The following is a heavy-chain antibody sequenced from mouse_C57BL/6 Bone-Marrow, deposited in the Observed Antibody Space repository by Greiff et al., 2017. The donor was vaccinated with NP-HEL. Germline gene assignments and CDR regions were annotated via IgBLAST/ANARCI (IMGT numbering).Heavy chain of an antibody. CDR1: GFTFSSYG. V-gene: IGHV5-4*01. CDR3: ARDALRPLMDY. CDR2: ISSGGSYT. Sequence: EVQLQQSGGDLVKPGGSLKLSCAASGFTFSSYGMSWVRQTPDKRLEWVATISSGGSYTYYPDNVKGRFTISRDNAKNNLYLQMSHLKSEDTAMYYCARDALRPLMDYWGQGTSVTVSS. J-gene: IGHJ4*01. D-gene: IGHD2-12*01.